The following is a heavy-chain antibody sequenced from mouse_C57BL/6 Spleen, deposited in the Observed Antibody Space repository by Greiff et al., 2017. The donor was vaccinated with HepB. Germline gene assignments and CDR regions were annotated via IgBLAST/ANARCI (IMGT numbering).Heavy chain of an antibody. J-gene: IGHJ3*01. D-gene: IGHD2-10*02. V-gene: IGHV1-55*01. CDR3: AKEGGYGNYGFAY. Sequence: QVQLKQSGAELVKPGASVKMSCKASGYTFTSYWITWVKQRPGQGLEWIGDIYPGSGSTNYNEKFKSKATLTVDTSSSTAYMQLSSLTSEDSAVYYCAKEGGYGNYGFAYWGQGTLVTVSA. CDR2: IYPGSGST. CDR1: GYTFTSYW.